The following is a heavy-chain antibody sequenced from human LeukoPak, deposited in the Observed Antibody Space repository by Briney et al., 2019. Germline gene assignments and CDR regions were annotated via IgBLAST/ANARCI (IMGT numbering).Heavy chain of an antibody. V-gene: IGHV3-23*01. CDR2: ISGGGGST. Sequence: PGGSLRLSCAASGFTFSSYAMSWVRQAPGKGLEWVSGISGGGGSTYYGDSVKGRFTISRDNSKNTLYLQMNSLRAEDTAVYYCTTDHLGMALAYYYGMDVWGQGTTVTVSS. J-gene: IGHJ6*02. CDR3: TTDHLGMALAYYYGMDV. D-gene: IGHD7-27*01. CDR1: GFTFSSYA.